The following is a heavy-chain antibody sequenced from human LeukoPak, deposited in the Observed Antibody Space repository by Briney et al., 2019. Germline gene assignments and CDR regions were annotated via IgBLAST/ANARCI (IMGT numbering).Heavy chain of an antibody. CDR3: TRRTTTVVNGFDP. Sequence: GGSLSLSCAVSGFTFSSYWMSWVRQTPEKGLVWVSRINTDGSSTSYADSVKGRFTISRDNAKNTLSLQMNSLRAEDTAVYYCTRRTTTVVNGFDPWGPGTPVTVSS. V-gene: IGHV3-74*01. CDR2: INTDGSST. J-gene: IGHJ5*02. CDR1: GFTFSSYW. D-gene: IGHD4-23*01.